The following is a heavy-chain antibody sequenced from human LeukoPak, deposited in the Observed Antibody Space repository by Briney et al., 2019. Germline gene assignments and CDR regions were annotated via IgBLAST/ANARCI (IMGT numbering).Heavy chain of an antibody. CDR2: IYYSGST. D-gene: IGHD3-22*01. Sequence: ASETLSLTCTVSGGSISSLYWSWIRQPPGKGLEWIGYIYYSGSTNYNPSLKSRVTISVDTSKNQFSLKLSSVTAADTAVYYCARGYDSSGYYFDYWGQGTLVTVSS. V-gene: IGHV4-59*11. CDR1: GGSISSLY. J-gene: IGHJ4*02. CDR3: ARGYDSSGYYFDY.